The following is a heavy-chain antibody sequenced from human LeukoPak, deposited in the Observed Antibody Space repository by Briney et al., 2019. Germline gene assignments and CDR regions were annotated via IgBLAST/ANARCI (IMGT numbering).Heavy chain of an antibody. J-gene: IGHJ6*02. CDR3: AREGQWLDSYYYYGMDV. CDR2: IWYDGSNK. CDR1: GFTFSNYG. Sequence: GRSLRLSCAASGFTFSNYGMHWVRQAPGKGLEWVAVIWYDGSNKYYADSVKGRFTISRDNSKNTLYLQMNSLRAEDTAVYYCAREGQWLDSYYYYGMDVWGQGTTVTVSS. D-gene: IGHD6-19*01. V-gene: IGHV3-33*01.